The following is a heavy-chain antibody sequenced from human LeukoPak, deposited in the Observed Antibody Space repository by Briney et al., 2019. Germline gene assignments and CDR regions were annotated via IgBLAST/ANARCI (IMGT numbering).Heavy chain of an antibody. J-gene: IGHJ5*02. CDR1: GDTFSNYA. CDR2: INPNSGGT. Sequence: ASVKVSYKASGDTFSNYAISWVRQAPGQGLEWMGWINPNSGGTNYAQKFQGRVTMTRDTSISTAYMELSRLRSDDTAVYYCARGALLLWFGELWEHNWFDPWGQGTLVTVSS. CDR3: ARGALLLWFGELWEHNWFDP. D-gene: IGHD3-10*01. V-gene: IGHV1-2*02.